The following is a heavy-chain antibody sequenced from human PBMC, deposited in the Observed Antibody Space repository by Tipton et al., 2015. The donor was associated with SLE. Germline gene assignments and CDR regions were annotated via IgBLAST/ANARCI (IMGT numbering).Heavy chain of an antibody. V-gene: IGHV4-59*01. CDR3: ARDPYSSRGNAFDI. Sequence: GLVKPSQTLSLTCAVYGGSFSGYYWSWIRQPPGKGLEWIGSIYYSGSTNYNPSLKSRVTISVDTSKNQFSLKLSSVTAADTAVYYCARDPYSSRGNAFDIWGQGTMVTVSS. CDR1: GGSFSGYY. J-gene: IGHJ3*02. CDR2: IYYSGST. D-gene: IGHD6-13*01.